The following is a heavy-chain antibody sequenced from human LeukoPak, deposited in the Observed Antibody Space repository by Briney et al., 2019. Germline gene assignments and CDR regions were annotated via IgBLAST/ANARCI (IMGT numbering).Heavy chain of an antibody. J-gene: IGHJ3*02. CDR2: IYTSGTT. CDR1: GGSISSGSYY. V-gene: IGHV4-61*02. CDR3: ARLRRLVPPLAVAFDI. D-gene: IGHD3-9*01. Sequence: PSQTLSLTCTVSGGSISSGSYYWSWIRQPAGKGLEWIGRIYTSGTTNYNPSLKSRVTISVDTSKNQFSLKLSSVTAADTAVYYCARLRRLVPPLAVAFDIWGQGTMVTVSS.